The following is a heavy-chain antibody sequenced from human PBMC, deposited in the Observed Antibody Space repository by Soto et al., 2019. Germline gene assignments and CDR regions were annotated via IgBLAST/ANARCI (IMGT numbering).Heavy chain of an antibody. CDR3: ARGGGSSRHRFDY. J-gene: IGHJ4*02. CDR2: IIPIFGTA. Sequence: VASVKVSCKASGGTFSSYAISWVRQAPGQGLEWMGGIIPIFGTANYAQKFQGRVTITADESTSTAYMELSSLRSEDAAVYYCARGGGSSRHRFDYWGQGTLVTVSS. D-gene: IGHD6-6*01. V-gene: IGHV1-69*13. CDR1: GGTFSSYA.